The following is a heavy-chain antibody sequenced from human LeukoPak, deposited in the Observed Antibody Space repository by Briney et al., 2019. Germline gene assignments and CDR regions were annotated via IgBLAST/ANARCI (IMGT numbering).Heavy chain of an antibody. CDR3: ARSEAPTVRGVIMVNWVDP. CDR2: ISYSGST. D-gene: IGHD3-10*01. V-gene: IGHV4-59*01. Sequence: AETLSLTCIVSGGSMRSYFWMWIRHPPGKGLEGIGYISYSGSTDYNLSLKSRLTISVDTPKNQFSLKLRSVTAADTAVYYCARSEAPTVRGVIMVNWVDPWGQGTLVTVSS. CDR1: GGSMRSYF. J-gene: IGHJ5*02.